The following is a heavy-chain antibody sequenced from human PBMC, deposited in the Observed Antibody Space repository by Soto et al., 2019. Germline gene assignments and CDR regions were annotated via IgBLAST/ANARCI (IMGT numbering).Heavy chain of an antibody. D-gene: IGHD6-19*01. CDR2: VFHSATT. CDR1: GDTFSDYY. CDR3: ARGHYSSGWPIDH. V-gene: IGHV4-59*01. J-gene: IGHJ4*02. Sequence: PSEPLSLTCTVSGDTFSDYYWNWIRQVPGKGLEWIGFVFHSATTSYNPSLKTRVAISDDTSKKQFSLRLTSVSAADTAIYYCARGHYSSGWPIDHWGQGILVTVSS.